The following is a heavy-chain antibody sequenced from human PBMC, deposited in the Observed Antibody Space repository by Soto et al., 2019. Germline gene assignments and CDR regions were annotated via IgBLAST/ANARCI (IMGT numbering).Heavy chain of an antibody. V-gene: IGHV4-61*01. CDR3: ASRGLSSLDDCNGYYDH. CDR1: GGSVSSGSYF. D-gene: IGHD2-21*02. J-gene: IGHJ4*02. Sequence: PSETLSLTCTVSGGSVSSGSYFWSWIRQPPGKELEWFGYFSCLGTTNSNPSLKSRVSISLDTSKNQFSLHLIPVTAADTAAYVCASRGLSSLDDCNGYYDHWGQGRLVTVSS. CDR2: FSCLGTT.